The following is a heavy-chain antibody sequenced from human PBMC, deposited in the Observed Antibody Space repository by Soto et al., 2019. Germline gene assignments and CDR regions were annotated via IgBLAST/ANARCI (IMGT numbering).Heavy chain of an antibody. D-gene: IGHD3-22*01. CDR2: IYYSGTT. CDR1: GGSIRSDMYY. J-gene: IGHJ5*02. V-gene: IGHV4-39*01. CDR3: LGGYFDSSGIWFDP. Sequence: SETLSLTCTVSGGSIRSDMYYWGWIRQPPGKGLEGIGRIYYSGTTYYNQSLKNRVTVSIDTSKNQISMKLSSVTAAYTAVYYRLGGYFDSSGIWFDPWGQG.